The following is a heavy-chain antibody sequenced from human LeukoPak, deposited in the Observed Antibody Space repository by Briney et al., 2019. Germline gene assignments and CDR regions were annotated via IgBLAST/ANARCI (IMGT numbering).Heavy chain of an antibody. V-gene: IGHV1-69*05. D-gene: IGHD1-26*01. CDR2: IIPIFGTA. J-gene: IGHJ6*03. Sequence: SVKVSCKASGGTFSSYAISWVRQAPGQGLEWMGGIIPIFGTANYAQKFQGRVTITTYEATSTASMKLSRLRSEDQAVYYCARVPGGYYYMDVWGKGTTVTVSS. CDR3: ARVPGGYYYMDV. CDR1: GGTFSSYA.